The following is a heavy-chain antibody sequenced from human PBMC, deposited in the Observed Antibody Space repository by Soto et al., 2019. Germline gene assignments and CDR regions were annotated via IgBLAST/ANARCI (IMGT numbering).Heavy chain of an antibody. J-gene: IGHJ5*02. CDR1: GGSISSGGYY. CDR2: IYYSGST. Sequence: SETLSLTCTVSGGSISSGGYYRSWIRQHPGKGLEWIGYIYYSGSTYYNPSLKSRVTISVDTSKNQFSLKLSSVTAADTAVYYCARDIYDSSGYYHNWFDPWGQGTLVTVSS. CDR3: ARDIYDSSGYYHNWFDP. V-gene: IGHV4-31*03. D-gene: IGHD3-22*01.